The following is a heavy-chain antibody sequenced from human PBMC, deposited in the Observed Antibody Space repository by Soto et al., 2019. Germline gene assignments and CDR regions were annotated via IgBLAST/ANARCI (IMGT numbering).Heavy chain of an antibody. V-gene: IGHV3-30*18. CDR3: AKALGELSPESYDY. CDR2: ISYDGSEK. D-gene: IGHD3-16*02. CDR1: GFTFSDYA. J-gene: IGHJ4*02. Sequence: QVQLVESGGGVVQPGRSLRLSCAASGFTFSDYAMHWVRQAPGKGLEWVAVISYDGSEKYHADSVKGRFTISRDNSKNTLNLQMNSLXXDDTAVYYCAKALGELSPESYDYWGQGTLITVSS.